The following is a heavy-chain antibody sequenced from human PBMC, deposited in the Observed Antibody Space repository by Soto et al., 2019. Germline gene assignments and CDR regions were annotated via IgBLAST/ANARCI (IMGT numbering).Heavy chain of an antibody. CDR1: GFTFSSYG. CDR2: IWFDGSDK. J-gene: IGHJ3*02. Sequence: GGSLRLSCAASGFTFSSYGMHWVRQAPGKGLEWVALIWFDGSDKDYTDSVKGRFTISRDNSKSTLYLQMNSLRAEDTAVYYFARLYCSSTSCYSVGAFDIRGQGTMVTVSS. V-gene: IGHV3-33*01. CDR3: ARLYCSSTSCYSVGAFDI. D-gene: IGHD2-2*01.